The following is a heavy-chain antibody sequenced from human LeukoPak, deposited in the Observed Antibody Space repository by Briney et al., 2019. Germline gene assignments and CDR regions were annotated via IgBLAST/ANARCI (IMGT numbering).Heavy chain of an antibody. V-gene: IGHV3-15*01. CDR2: TKSKIDGGKT. CDR1: RFTLSNAW. J-gene: IGHJ4*02. CDR3: TTGWRGYCSRTSFACLGY. D-gene: IGHD2-2*01. Sequence: VGALRLSRAPSRFTLSNAWMSWVRQAPGKGREGVGRTKSKIDGGKTDYAAPVKGRFTISRDDSKNTLYLQVNSLKTEDTAVYYCTTGWRGYCSRTSFACLGYWGQGTLVTVSS.